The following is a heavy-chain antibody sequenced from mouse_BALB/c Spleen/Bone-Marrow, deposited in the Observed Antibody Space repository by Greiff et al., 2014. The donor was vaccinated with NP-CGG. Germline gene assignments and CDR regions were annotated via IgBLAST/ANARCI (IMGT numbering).Heavy chain of an antibody. CDR1: GFSLTGYG. D-gene: IGHD1-1*01. CDR3: ARRGDYGAWFAY. J-gene: IGHJ3*01. CDR2: IWGDGST. V-gene: IGHV2-6-7*01. Sequence: VQVVESGPGLVAPSQSLSITCTVSGFSLTGYGVNWVRQPPGKGLEWLGMIWGDGSTDYNSALKSRLSISKDNSKSQVFLKMHSLQSDDTARYYGARRGDYGAWFAYWGQGTLVTVSA.